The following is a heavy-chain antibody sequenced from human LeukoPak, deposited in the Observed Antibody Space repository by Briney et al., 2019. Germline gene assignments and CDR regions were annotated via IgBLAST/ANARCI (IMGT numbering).Heavy chain of an antibody. CDR2: ISAYNGNT. V-gene: IGHV1-18*01. CDR3: ARTVSVFGYSSGLGYYYYYYMDV. CDR1: GYTFTSYG. Sequence: GASVKVSCKASGYTFTSYGISWVRQAPGQGLEWMGWISAYNGNTNYAQKLQGRVTMTTDTSTSTAYMELRSLRSDDTAVYYCARTVSVFGYSSGLGYYYYYYMDVWGKGTTVTISS. J-gene: IGHJ6*03. D-gene: IGHD6-19*01.